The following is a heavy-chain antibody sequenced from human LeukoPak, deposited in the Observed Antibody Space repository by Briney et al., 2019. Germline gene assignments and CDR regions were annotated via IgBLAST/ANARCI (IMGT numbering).Heavy chain of an antibody. V-gene: IGHV3-30*18. CDR3: AKDRVRFGSGSYLAYFQH. D-gene: IGHD3-10*01. CDR2: ISYDGSNK. Sequence: PGGSLRLSCAASGFTFSSYVMHWVRQAPGKGLEWVTVISYDGSNKYYADSVKGRFTISRDNSQNTLFLQMNSLRAEDSAVYYCAKDRVRFGSGSYLAYFQHWGQGTLVTVSS. CDR1: GFTFSSYV. J-gene: IGHJ1*01.